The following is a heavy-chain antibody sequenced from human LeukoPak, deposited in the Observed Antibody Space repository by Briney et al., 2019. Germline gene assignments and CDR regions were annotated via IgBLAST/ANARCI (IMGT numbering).Heavy chain of an antibody. J-gene: IGHJ4*02. CDR3: ARDRGRLDYFDY. D-gene: IGHD3-9*01. Sequence: SETLSLTCTVSGGSISSYYWSWIRQPPGKGLEWIGYIYYSGSTNYNPSLKSRVTISVDTSKNQFSLKLSSVTAADTAAYYCARDRGRLDYFDYWGQGTLVTVSS. V-gene: IGHV4-59*01. CDR1: GGSISSYY. CDR2: IYYSGST.